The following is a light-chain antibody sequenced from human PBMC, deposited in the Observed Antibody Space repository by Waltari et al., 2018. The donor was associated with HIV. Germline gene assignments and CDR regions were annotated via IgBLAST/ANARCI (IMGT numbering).Light chain of an antibody. V-gene: IGLV1-40*01. Sequence: QSVLTQPPSVSGAPGQRVTISCTGSSPNIGAGFDVHWYQQLPGTAPKLLIYNNSSRPSGVPDRFSGSKSGTSASLAITGLQAEDEADYYCQSYDSSLSGSDVFGTGTKVTVL. J-gene: IGLJ1*01. CDR3: QSYDSSLSGSDV. CDR2: NNS. CDR1: SPNIGAGFD.